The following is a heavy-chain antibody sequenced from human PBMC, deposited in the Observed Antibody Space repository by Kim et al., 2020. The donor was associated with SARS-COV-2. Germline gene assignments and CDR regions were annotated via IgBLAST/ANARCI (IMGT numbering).Heavy chain of an antibody. CDR1: GGTFSSYA. V-gene: IGHV1-69*13. D-gene: IGHD4-17*01. CDR2: IIPIFGTA. J-gene: IGHJ5*02. CDR3: AREVFRDYGDYLDWFDP. Sequence: SVKVSCKASGGTFSSYAISWVRQAPGQGLEWMGGIIPIFGTANYAQKFQGRVTITADESTSTAYMELSSLRSEDTAVYYCAREVFRDYGDYLDWFDPWGQGTLVTVSS.